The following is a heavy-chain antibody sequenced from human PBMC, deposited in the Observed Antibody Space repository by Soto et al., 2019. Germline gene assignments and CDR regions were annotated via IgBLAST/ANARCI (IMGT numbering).Heavy chain of an antibody. CDR1: GFTFSSYS. V-gene: IGHV3-48*02. CDR3: ARESSSYNWFDP. J-gene: IGHJ5*02. D-gene: IGHD6-13*01. Sequence: EVQLVESGGGLVQPGGSLRLSCAASGFTFSSYSMNWVRQAPGKGLEWVSYISSTSSTIYFADSVKGRFTISRVNAKNSLYLQMNSLRDEDTAVYYCARESSSYNWFDPWGQGTLVTVSS. CDR2: ISSTSSTI.